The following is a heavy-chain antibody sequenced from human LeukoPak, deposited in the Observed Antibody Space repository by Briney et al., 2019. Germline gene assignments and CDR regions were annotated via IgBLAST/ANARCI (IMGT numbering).Heavy chain of an antibody. J-gene: IGHJ4*02. V-gene: IGHV3-23*01. CDR2: ISGGGGST. D-gene: IGHD1-14*01. Sequence: GASLRLSCAASVYTFSSYAMSWVRQAPGKGLEGVSAISGGGGSTYYADSVKGRVTISRDNSKNTLYLQMNSLRAEDTAVYYCAKDPESRRTFDYWGQGTLVTVSS. CDR3: AKDPESRRTFDY. CDR1: VYTFSSYA.